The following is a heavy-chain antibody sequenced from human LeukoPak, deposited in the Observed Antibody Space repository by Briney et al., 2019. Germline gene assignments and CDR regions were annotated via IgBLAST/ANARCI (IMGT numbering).Heavy chain of an antibody. CDR3: ARGRYGDYERYFDY. CDR2: INHSGST. Sequence: SETLSLTCAVYGGSFRGYYWSWIRQPPGKGLEWIGEINHSGSTNYNPSLKSRVTISVDTSKNQFSLKLSSVTAADTAVYFCARGRYGDYERYFDYWGQGTLVTVSS. D-gene: IGHD4-17*01. CDR1: GGSFRGYY. J-gene: IGHJ4*02. V-gene: IGHV4-34*01.